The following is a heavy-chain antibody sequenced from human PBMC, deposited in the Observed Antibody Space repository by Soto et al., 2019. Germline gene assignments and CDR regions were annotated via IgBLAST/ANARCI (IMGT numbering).Heavy chain of an antibody. CDR3: ARDTARAMVRIYYGMDV. J-gene: IGHJ6*02. CDR2: IWYDGSNK. Sequence: QVQLAESGGGVAQHGRSLRLSCAASGFTFSSYGMHWVRQAPGKGLEWVAVIWYDGSNKYYADSVKSPFTISRDNSKNTLYLQMNSPRAEDTAVYYCARDTARAMVRIYYGMDVWGQGTTVTVAS. CDR1: GFTFSSYG. D-gene: IGHD3-10*01. V-gene: IGHV3-33*01.